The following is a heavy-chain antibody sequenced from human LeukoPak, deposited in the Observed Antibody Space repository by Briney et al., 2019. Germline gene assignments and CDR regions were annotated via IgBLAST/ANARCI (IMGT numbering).Heavy chain of an antibody. D-gene: IGHD6-13*01. Sequence: PGGSLRLSCAASGFTFSSFTMNWVRQAPGKGLEWVSSISSTSTYIHCADSVKGRFTISRDNAKNSLYLQMNSLRAEDTAVYYCARAGRAAARDLWGQGTMVSV. V-gene: IGHV3-21*01. CDR2: ISSTSTYI. J-gene: IGHJ3*01. CDR3: ARAGRAAARDL. CDR1: GFTFSSFT.